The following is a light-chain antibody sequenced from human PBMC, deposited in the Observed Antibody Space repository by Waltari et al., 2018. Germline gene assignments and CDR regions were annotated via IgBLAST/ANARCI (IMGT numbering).Light chain of an antibody. CDR2: KDS. J-gene: IGLJ1*01. V-gene: IGLV3-25*03. Sequence: SYELTQPPSVSVSPGQTARITCSGDALPKPYAYWYQQKPGQAPVLVIYKDSERPSGIPERFSGSSSGTTVTLTITGVQAEDEADYYCQSADNSGTYYVFGTGTKVTVL. CDR1: ALPKPY. CDR3: QSADNSGTYYV.